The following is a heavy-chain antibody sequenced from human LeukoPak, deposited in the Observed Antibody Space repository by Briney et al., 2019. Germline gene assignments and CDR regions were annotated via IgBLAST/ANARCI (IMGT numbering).Heavy chain of an antibody. Sequence: SETLSLTCTVSGGSTSSYYWSWIRQPPGKGLEWIGYIYYSGSTNYNPSLKSRVTISVDTSKNQFSLKLSSVTAADTAVYYCARVPRGDPYYFDYWGQGTLVTVSS. CDR2: IYYSGST. CDR1: GGSTSSYY. D-gene: IGHD3-3*01. CDR3: ARVPRGDPYYFDY. V-gene: IGHV4-59*01. J-gene: IGHJ4*02.